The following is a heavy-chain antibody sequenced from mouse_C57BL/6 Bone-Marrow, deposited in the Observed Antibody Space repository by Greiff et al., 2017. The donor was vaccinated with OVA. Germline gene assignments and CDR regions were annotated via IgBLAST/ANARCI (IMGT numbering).Heavy chain of an antibody. CDR1: GFSLTSYG. J-gene: IGHJ1*03. V-gene: IGHV2-2*01. Sequence: LQQSGPGLVQPSQSLSITCPVSGFSLTSYGVHWVRQSPGKGLEWLGVIWSGGSTDYNAAFISRLSISKDNSKSQVFFKMNSLQADDTAIYYCARRVWAYWYFDVWGTGTTVTVSS. CDR3: ARRVWAYWYFDV. CDR2: IWSGGST. D-gene: IGHD4-1*01.